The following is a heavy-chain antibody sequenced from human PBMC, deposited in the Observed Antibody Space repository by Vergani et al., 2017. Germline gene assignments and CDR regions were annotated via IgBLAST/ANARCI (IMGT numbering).Heavy chain of an antibody. J-gene: IGHJ5*02. CDR3: ARARKFRFGVVWENWFDP. CDR2: MNGDGDTI. D-gene: IGHD3-3*01. CDR1: GFNFNEYW. V-gene: IGHV3-74*01. Sequence: EVELVESGGGLVQPGGFLRLSCAASGFNFNEYWMHWARQVPGKGLVWVSGMNGDGDTISYADSVKGRFTISRDNAKNTLFLQMNSLRDEDTAVYYCARARKFRFGVVWENWFDPWGQGTLVTVSS.